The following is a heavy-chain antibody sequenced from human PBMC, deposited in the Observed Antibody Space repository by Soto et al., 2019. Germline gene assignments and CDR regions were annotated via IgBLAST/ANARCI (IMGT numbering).Heavy chain of an antibody. CDR1: GFYITNYW. CDR2: IKEDGSLK. D-gene: IGHD2-2*02. V-gene: IGHV3-7*01. Sequence: DVQLVESGGGLVQPGGSLRLSCAASGFYITNYWMTWVRQAPGKGPEWVANIKEDGSLKFYVDSVRGRFTISRDKAKNSVYLEMSRLRAEDTYVYYCVRDSYTAHWHTAGEDYWGQGTLVTVSS. J-gene: IGHJ4*02. CDR3: VRDSYTAHWHTAGEDY.